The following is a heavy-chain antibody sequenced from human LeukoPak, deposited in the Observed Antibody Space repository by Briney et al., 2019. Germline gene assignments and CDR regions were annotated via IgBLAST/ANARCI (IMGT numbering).Heavy chain of an antibody. J-gene: IGHJ4*02. CDR3: VRYRGYSTFDY. D-gene: IGHD3-22*01. V-gene: IGHV3-7*03. Sequence: GGSLRLTCEASGFVFGYSWMSWVRQAPGKGLEWVANINLDGSEINYLDSLTGRLTISRDNAKDSLYLQMNGLRAEDTAVYFCVRYRGYSTFDYWGQGTLVSVSS. CDR2: INLDGSEI. CDR1: GFVFGYSW.